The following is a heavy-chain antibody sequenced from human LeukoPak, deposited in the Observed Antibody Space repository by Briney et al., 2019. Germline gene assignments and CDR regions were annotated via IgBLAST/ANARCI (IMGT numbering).Heavy chain of an antibody. D-gene: IGHD6-13*01. CDR2: IYTSGST. J-gene: IGHJ4*02. Sequence: NPSQTLSLTCTVSGGSISSGHYYWSWIRQPAGKGLEWIGRIYTSGSTNYNPSLKSRVTISVDTSKNQFSLKLSSVTAADTAVYYCARSLAVADSPDFDSWGQGTLVTVSS. V-gene: IGHV4-61*02. CDR3: ARSLAVADSPDFDS. CDR1: GGSISSGHYY.